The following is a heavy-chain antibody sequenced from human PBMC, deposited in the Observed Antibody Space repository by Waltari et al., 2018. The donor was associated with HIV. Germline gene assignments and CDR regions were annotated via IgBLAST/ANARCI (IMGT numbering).Heavy chain of an antibody. J-gene: IGHJ4*02. CDR1: GFTFSSYG. V-gene: IGHV3-33*01. D-gene: IGHD2-21*02. Sequence: QVQLVESGGGVVQPGRSLRLSCAASGFTFSSYGMHWVRQAQGKGLEWVAVIWYDGSNKYYADSVKGRFTISRDNSKNTLYLQRNSLRAEDTAVYYCAREDLLYCGGDCYPGDYWGQGTLVTVSS. CDR2: IWYDGSNK. CDR3: AREDLLYCGGDCYPGDY.